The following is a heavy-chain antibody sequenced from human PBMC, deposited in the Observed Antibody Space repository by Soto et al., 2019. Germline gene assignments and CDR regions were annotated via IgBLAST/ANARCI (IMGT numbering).Heavy chain of an antibody. J-gene: IGHJ4*02. CDR1: GFTFSKAW. CDR3: TTASTTAVRPPPDY. CDR2: IKSKTDGGTT. Sequence: PGGSLRLSCAASGFTFSKAWMSWVRQAPGKGPEWVGRIKSKTDGGTTDYAAPVKGRITISRDDSKNRLYLQMSSLKTDDPAVYYCTTASTTAVRPPPDYGGQGTSVTVSS. D-gene: IGHD6-25*01. V-gene: IGHV3-15*01.